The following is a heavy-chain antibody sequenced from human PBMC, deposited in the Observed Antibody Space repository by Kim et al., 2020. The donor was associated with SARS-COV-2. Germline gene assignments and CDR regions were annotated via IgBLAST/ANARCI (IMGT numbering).Heavy chain of an antibody. Sequence: GGSLRLSCAVSGFSVSGDYMNWVRQAPGKGLECVSVIHTGGATFYADSVKGRFTISRDSSKNTLYLQMNSLRVEDTAVYYYARHGWFDPWGQGTLVTVSS. V-gene: IGHV3-66*04. CDR1: GFSVSGDY. CDR2: IHTGGAT. J-gene: IGHJ5*02. CDR3: ARHGWFDP.